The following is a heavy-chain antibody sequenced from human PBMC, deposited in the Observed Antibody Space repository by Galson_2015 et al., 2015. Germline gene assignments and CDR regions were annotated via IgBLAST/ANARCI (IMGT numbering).Heavy chain of an antibody. CDR3: AKGYYYYMDV. V-gene: IGHV3-30*18. CDR2: ISDNGRNK. J-gene: IGHJ6*03. CDR1: GFIFTNYW. Sequence: SLRLSCATSGFIFTNYWMSWVRQAPGKGLEWVAFISDNGRNKYYVDSVKGRFTISRDNSKNTMDLQMNSLRAEDTAAYYCAKGYYYYMDVWGKGTTVTVSS.